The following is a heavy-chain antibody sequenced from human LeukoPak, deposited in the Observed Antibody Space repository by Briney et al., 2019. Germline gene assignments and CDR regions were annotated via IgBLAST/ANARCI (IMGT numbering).Heavy chain of an antibody. V-gene: IGHV3-23*01. CDR2: ISGSGGTT. CDR3: AKSQGSSSWYGGFDY. J-gene: IGHJ4*02. CDR1: GFTFSSNA. D-gene: IGHD6-13*01. Sequence: GGSLRLSCSASGFTFSSNAMSWVRQAPGKGLEWVSGISGSGGTTYYADSVKGRFTISRDNAKNTLYLQMNSLRSEDTAVYYCAKSQGSSSWYGGFDYWGQGTLVTVSS.